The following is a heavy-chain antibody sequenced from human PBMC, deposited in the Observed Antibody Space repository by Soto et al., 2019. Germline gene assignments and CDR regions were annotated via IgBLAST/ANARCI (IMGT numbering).Heavy chain of an antibody. CDR2: ISSSGSTI. Sequence: GGSLRLSCAASGFTFSSYEMNWVRQAPGKGLEWVSYISSSGSTIYYADSVKGRFTISRDNAKNSLYLQMNSLRAEDTAVYYCATAEELLVPAARSDYYGIDVWGQGTTVTVSS. CDR3: ATAEELLVPAARSDYYGIDV. J-gene: IGHJ6*02. D-gene: IGHD2-2*01. V-gene: IGHV3-48*03. CDR1: GFTFSSYE.